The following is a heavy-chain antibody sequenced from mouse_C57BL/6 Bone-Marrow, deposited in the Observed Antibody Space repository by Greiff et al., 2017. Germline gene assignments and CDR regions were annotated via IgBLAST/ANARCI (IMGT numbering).Heavy chain of an antibody. CDR1: GFTFSGYY. J-gene: IGHJ2*01. D-gene: IGHD1-1*02. Sequence: EVMLVESERGLVQPGSSMKLSCTASGFTFSGYYMAWVRQVPEKGLEWVANINYDGSSTYYLDSLKSRFIISRDNAKNILYLQMSSLNSEDTATYYCARCHYAYYFDYWGQGTPLTVFS. CDR3: ARCHYAYYFDY. CDR2: INYDGSST. V-gene: IGHV5-16*01.